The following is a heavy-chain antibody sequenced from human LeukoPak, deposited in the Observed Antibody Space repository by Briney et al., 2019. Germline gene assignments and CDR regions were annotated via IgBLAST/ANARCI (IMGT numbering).Heavy chain of an antibody. Sequence: GASVKVSCKASGGTFSSYAISLVRQAPGQGLEWMGGIIPIFGTANYAQKFQGRVTITTDESTSTAYMELSSLRSEDTAVYYCARPERVMVRGPTPPYYYMDVWGKGTTVTVSS. CDR3: ARPERVMVRGPTPPYYYMDV. V-gene: IGHV1-69*05. CDR2: IIPIFGTA. D-gene: IGHD3-10*01. J-gene: IGHJ6*03. CDR1: GGTFSSYA.